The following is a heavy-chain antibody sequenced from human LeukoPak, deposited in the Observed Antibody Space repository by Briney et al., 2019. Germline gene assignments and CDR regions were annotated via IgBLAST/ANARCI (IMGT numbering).Heavy chain of an antibody. CDR2: MNPNSGNT. CDR1: GYTFTSYD. J-gene: IGHJ5*02. V-gene: IGHV1-8*01. CDR3: ARKLVRGVDFDP. D-gene: IGHD3-10*01. Sequence: ASVKVSCKASGYTFTSYDINWVRQATGQGLEWMGWMNPNSGNTGYAQKFQGRVTMTRNTSISTAYMELSGLRSEDTAVYYCARKLVRGVDFDPWGQGTLVTVSS.